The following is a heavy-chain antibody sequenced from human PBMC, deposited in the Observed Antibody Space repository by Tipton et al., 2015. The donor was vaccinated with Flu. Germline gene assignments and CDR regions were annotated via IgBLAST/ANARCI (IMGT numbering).Heavy chain of an antibody. J-gene: IGHJ3*02. V-gene: IGHV3-53*05. Sequence: GSLRLSCAASGLIVRSEYMSWVRQAPGKGLEWVSVLYSDGRTYYADSVKDRFTISRDNFKNTLHFQMDSLRPEDTATYYCARGVAGAFDIWGQGTMVTVSS. D-gene: IGHD6-19*01. CDR1: GLIVRSEY. CDR2: LYSDGRT. CDR3: ARGVAGAFDI.